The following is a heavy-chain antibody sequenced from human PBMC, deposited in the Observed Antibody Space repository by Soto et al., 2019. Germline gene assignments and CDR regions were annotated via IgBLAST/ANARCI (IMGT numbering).Heavy chain of an antibody. CDR3: AHSATVSDAFDI. CDR2: IYWDDDK. V-gene: IGHV2-5*02. D-gene: IGHD2-15*01. J-gene: IGHJ3*02. Sequence: QITLKESGPTLVKPTQTLTLTCTFSGFSLRISGVGVGWIRQPPGKALEWLALIYWDDDKRYSPSLKSRLTITKDTSNNLVVLTMTNMDPVDTATYSCAHSATVSDAFDIWGQGTMVTVSS. CDR1: GFSLRISGVG.